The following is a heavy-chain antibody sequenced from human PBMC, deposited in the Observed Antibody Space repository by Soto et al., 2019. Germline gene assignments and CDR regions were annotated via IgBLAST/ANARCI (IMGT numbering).Heavy chain of an antibody. Sequence: QVLLVETGGGVVQPGRSLRLSCAASGFTFRTFGMHWVRQAPGKGLEWVSVIWNDGSKKFYADSVKGRFTISRDNSNHTLYLQMDSLRPEDTAVYYCVTGNQNFFDYWGQGTLVTVSS. J-gene: IGHJ4*02. CDR2: IWNDGSKK. D-gene: IGHD1-1*01. V-gene: IGHV3-33*01. CDR3: VTGNQNFFDY. CDR1: GFTFRTFG.